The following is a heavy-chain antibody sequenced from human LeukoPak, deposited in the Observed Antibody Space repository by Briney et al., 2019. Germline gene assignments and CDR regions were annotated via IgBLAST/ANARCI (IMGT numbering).Heavy chain of an antibody. CDR2: ISYDGSNK. CDR3: AKEGPLQSIDY. D-gene: IGHD5-24*01. Sequence: GRSLRLSCAASGFTFSSYGMHWVRQAPGKGLEWVAVISYDGSNKYYADSVKGRFTIPRDNSKNTLYLQMNSLRAEDTAVYYCAKEGPLQSIDYWGQGTLVTVSS. J-gene: IGHJ4*02. CDR1: GFTFSSYG. V-gene: IGHV3-30*18.